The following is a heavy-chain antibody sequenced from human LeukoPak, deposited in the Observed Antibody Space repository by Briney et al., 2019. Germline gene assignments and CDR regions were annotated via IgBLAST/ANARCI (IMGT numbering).Heavy chain of an antibody. D-gene: IGHD2-21*02. CDR1: GGSISSSRYY. V-gene: IGHV4-39*01. Sequence: SETLSLTCTVSGGSISSSRYYWGWIRQPPGKGLGWIGSMYYSGSTYYNPSPKSRLTISVDTSKNQFSLKLSSVTAADTAVYYCASQTDYYFDYWGQGTLVTVSS. CDR3: ASQTDYYFDY. J-gene: IGHJ4*02. CDR2: MYYSGST.